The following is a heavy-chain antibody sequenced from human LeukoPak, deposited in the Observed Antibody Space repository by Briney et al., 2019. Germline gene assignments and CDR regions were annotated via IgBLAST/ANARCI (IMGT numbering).Heavy chain of an antibody. D-gene: IGHD6-6*01. CDR1: GFTFSSYG. CDR3: AKTGYSSSSGPFDYYYYYMDV. CDR2: IWYDGSNK. Sequence: PGRSLRLSCAASGFTFSSYGMYWVRQAPGKGLEWVAVIWYDGSNKYYADSVKGRFTISRDNSKNTLYLQMNSLRAEDTAVYYCAKTGYSSSSGPFDYYYYYMDVWGKGTTVTVSS. V-gene: IGHV3-33*06. J-gene: IGHJ6*03.